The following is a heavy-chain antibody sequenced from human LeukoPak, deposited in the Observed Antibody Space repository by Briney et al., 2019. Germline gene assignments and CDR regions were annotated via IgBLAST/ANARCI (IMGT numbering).Heavy chain of an antibody. D-gene: IGHD2-15*01. CDR3: AGQDIVVVATTTRAFDI. CDR1: GYTFTSYW. V-gene: IGHV5-51*01. J-gene: IGHJ3*02. CDR2: IYPGDSDT. Sequence: GESLKISCKGSGYTFTSYWITWVRQMPGKGLEWMGIIYPGDSDTKYSPSFQGQVTISADKSISTAYLQWSSLKASDTAMYYCAGQDIVVVATTTRAFDIWGQGTMVTVSS.